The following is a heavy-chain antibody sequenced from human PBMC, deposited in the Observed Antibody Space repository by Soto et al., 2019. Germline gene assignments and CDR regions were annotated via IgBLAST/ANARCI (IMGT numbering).Heavy chain of an antibody. V-gene: IGHV1-8*01. CDR3: ARGVGYSSSWYPDWFDP. CDR1: GYTLTSYD. J-gene: IGHJ5*02. Sequence: ASVKVSCKASGYTLTSYDINWVRQATGQGLEWMGWMNPNSGNTGYAQKFQGRVTMTRNTSISTAYMELSSLRSEDTAVYYCARGVGYSSSWYPDWFDPWGQGTLVTVSS. D-gene: IGHD6-13*01. CDR2: MNPNSGNT.